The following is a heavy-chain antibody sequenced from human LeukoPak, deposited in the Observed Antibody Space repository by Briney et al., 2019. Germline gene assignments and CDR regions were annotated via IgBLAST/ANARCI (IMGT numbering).Heavy chain of an antibody. CDR2: IYYSGST. CDR3: ARVDDFWSGHYYYGMDV. J-gene: IGHJ6*02. D-gene: IGHD3-3*01. Sequence: KSSETLSLTCTVSGGSISSSPYYWGWIRQPPGKGLEWIGYIYYSGSTNYNPSLKSRVTISVDTSKNQFSLKLSSVTAADTAVYYCARVDDFWSGHYYYGMDVWGQGTTVTVSS. CDR1: GGSISSSPYY. V-gene: IGHV4-61*05.